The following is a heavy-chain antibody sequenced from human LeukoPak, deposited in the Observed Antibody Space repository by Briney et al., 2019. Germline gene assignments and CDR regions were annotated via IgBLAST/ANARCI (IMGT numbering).Heavy chain of an antibody. V-gene: IGHV4-59*01. J-gene: IGHJ4*02. CDR1: GGSISSNY. Sequence: PSETLSLTCTVSGGSISSNYWNWIRQPPGKPLGWIGNIYYSGSTYYNPSLKSRATISVDRSKNQFSLSLISATAADTAMYYCATSPYFGVVSYRGQGTLVTVSS. CDR3: ATSPYFGVVSY. D-gene: IGHD3-3*01. CDR2: IYYSGST.